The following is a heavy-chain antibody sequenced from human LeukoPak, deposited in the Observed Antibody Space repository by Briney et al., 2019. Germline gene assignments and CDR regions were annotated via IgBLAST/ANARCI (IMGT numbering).Heavy chain of an antibody. V-gene: IGHV4-61*08. Sequence: SETLSLTCTVSGGSISSVDQYWSWIRQPPGKGLEWIGCIYYSGKTYYNPSLKSRVTISVDMSKNQFSLRLTSVTAADTAVYYCARKNDFEIWGQGTLVTVSS. CDR2: IYYSGKT. CDR3: ARKNDFEI. CDR1: GGSISSVDQY. J-gene: IGHJ3*02. D-gene: IGHD2/OR15-2a*01.